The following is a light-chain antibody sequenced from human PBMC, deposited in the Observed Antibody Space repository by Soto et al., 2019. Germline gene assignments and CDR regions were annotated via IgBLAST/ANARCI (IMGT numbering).Light chain of an antibody. CDR1: SSDADAYNY. J-gene: IGLJ2*01. V-gene: IGLV2-14*03. CDR3: SSYTSSTIL. Sequence: ALTQPASVSGSPGQSIIISCTGTSSDADAYNYVSWYQHHPGKAPKLLIYDVSNRPSGISNRFSGSKSGNTASLTISGLQPEDEADYFCSSYTSSTILFGGGTKLTVL. CDR2: DVS.